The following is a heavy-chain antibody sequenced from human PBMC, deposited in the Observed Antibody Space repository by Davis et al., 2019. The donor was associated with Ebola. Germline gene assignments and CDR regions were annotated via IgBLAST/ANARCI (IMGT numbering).Heavy chain of an antibody. D-gene: IGHD4-17*01. CDR3: ATQSGEAVTTIFDP. Sequence: SETLSLTCTVSGGPIFTSSYYWGWLRQPPGKGLEWIASIYYSGSTYNNPPLKSRVTISVDTSKNQFSLKLSSVTAADTAVYYCATQSGEAVTTIFDPWGQGTLVTVSS. CDR1: GGPIFTSSYY. CDR2: IYYSGST. J-gene: IGHJ5*02. V-gene: IGHV4-39*01.